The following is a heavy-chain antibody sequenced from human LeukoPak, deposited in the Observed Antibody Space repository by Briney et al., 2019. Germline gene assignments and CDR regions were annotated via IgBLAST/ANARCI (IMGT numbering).Heavy chain of an antibody. CDR2: ISYDGSNK. CDR3: AKDTSRLVVNASLDY. J-gene: IGHJ4*02. Sequence: GGSLRLSCAASGFTFSSYGMHWVRQAPGKGLEWVAIISYDGSNKYSADSVKGRFTISRDNPKNTLYLQMNSLRAEDTAVYYCAKDTSRLVVNASLDYWGQGTLVTVSS. V-gene: IGHV3-30*18. D-gene: IGHD2-8*02. CDR1: GFTFSSYG.